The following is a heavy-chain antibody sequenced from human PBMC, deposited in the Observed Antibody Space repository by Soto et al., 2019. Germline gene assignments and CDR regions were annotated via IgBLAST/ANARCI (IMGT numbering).Heavy chain of an antibody. Sequence: QITLKESGHTLVKPTETLTLTCTFSGFSLSTSGVGVGWIRQPPGKALEWLALICGDDDQHYSPSLRSRLTITKDTSKSQVVLTMTSMDPVDTATYYCAHASVTLRYFDYWGQGTLVTVSS. D-gene: IGHD4-17*01. CDR3: AHASVTLRYFDY. J-gene: IGHJ4*02. CDR1: GFSLSTSGVG. V-gene: IGHV2-5*02. CDR2: ICGDDDQ.